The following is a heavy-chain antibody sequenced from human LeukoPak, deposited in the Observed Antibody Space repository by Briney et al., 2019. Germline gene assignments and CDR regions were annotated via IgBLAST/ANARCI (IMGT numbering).Heavy chain of an antibody. D-gene: IGHD6-13*01. CDR1: GYTFSSYA. J-gene: IGHJ4*02. CDR3: ARGIAAAGRVY. Sequence: GASVTVSCKASGYTFSSYAIHWVRQAPGQRLEWMGWINAGNGNTKYSQKFQDRVTITRDTSASTAYMELSSLRSEDTAVYYCARGIAAAGRVYWGQGTLVTVSS. CDR2: INAGNGNT. V-gene: IGHV1-3*01.